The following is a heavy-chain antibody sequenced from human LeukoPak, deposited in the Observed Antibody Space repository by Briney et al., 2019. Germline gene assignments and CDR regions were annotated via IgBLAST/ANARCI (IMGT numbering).Heavy chain of an antibody. J-gene: IGHJ4*02. CDR3: ATGYGHYYYFDY. Sequence: SETLSLTCTVSGGSISSTSYYWGWIRQPPGKGLEWIGSIYNSGITYYNPSLKSRVTISVDTSKNQFFLKVTSVTAAGTALYYCATGYGHYYYFDYWGQGTLVTVSS. CDR2: IYNSGIT. V-gene: IGHV4-39*01. CDR1: GGSISSTSYY. D-gene: IGHD2/OR15-2a*01.